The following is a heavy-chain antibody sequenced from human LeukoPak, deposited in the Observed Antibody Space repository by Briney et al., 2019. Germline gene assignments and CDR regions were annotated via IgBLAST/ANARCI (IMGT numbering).Heavy chain of an antibody. CDR3: ARDEGMVIDY. J-gene: IGHJ4*02. D-gene: IGHD4-23*01. CDR1: GFTFSSYV. CDR2: ISYDGSNK. V-gene: IGHV3-30*04. Sequence: PGGSLRLSCAASGFTFSSYVMHWVRQAPGKGLEWVAVISYDGSNKYYADSVKGRFTISRDNSKNTLYLQMNSLRAEDTAVYYCARDEGMVIDYWGQGTLVTVSS.